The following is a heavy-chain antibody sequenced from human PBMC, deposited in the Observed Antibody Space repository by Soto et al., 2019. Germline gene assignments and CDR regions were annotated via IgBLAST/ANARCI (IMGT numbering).Heavy chain of an antibody. CDR3: ARTSGYAFDY. D-gene: IGHD5-12*01. CDR2: INSNGGST. CDR1: GFTFSSYA. V-gene: IGHV3-64*01. J-gene: IGHJ4*02. Sequence: EVQLVESGGGLVQPGGSLRLSCAASGFTFSSYAMHWVRQAPGMGLEYVSVINSNGGSTDNANSVKGRFTISRDKSKNTLYLLMGSLRAEDMSLYYCARTSGYAFDYWGRGTLVTVSS.